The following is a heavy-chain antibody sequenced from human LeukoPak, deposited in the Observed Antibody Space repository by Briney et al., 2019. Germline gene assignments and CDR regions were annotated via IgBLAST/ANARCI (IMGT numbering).Heavy chain of an antibody. Sequence: PGGSLRLSCAASGFTFTSYAMSWVRQAPGKGLEWVSAISGSSGSTYYADSVKGRFTISSDNSKNTLYLQMNSLRAEGTAVYYCAKRGAEVGATVAPGDYWGQGTLVTVSS. CDR3: AKRGAEVGATVAPGDY. V-gene: IGHV3-23*01. D-gene: IGHD1-26*01. CDR1: GFTFTSYA. J-gene: IGHJ4*02. CDR2: ISGSSGST.